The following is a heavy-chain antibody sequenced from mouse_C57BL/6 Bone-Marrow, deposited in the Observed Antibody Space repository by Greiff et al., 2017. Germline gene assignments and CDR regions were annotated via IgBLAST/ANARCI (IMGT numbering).Heavy chain of an antibody. V-gene: IGHV5-16*01. CDR3: ARGGGRYAMDY. CDR1: GFTFSDYY. D-gene: IGHD1-1*01. J-gene: IGHJ4*01. CDR2: INYDGSST. Sequence: EVQRMESEGGLVQPGSSMKLSCTASGFTFSDYYMAWVRQVPEKGLEWVANINYDGSSTYYLDSLKSRFIISRDNAKNILYLQMSSLKSEDTATYYCARGGGRYAMDYWGQGTSVTVSS.